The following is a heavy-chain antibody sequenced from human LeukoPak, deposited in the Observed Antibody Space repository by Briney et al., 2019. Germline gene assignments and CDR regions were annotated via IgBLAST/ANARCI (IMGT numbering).Heavy chain of an antibody. CDR2: ISYDGSNK. Sequence: GGSLRLSCAASGFTFSSYAMHWVRQAPGKGLEWVAVISYDGSNKYYADSVKGRFAISRDNSKNTLYLQMNSLRAEDTAVYYCARAEGEYDYWGQGTLVTVSS. J-gene: IGHJ4*02. CDR1: GFTFSSYA. D-gene: IGHD3-16*01. V-gene: IGHV3-30*09. CDR3: ARAEGEYDY.